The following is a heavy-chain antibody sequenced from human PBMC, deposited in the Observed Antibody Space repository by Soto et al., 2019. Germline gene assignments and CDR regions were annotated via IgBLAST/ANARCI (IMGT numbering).Heavy chain of an antibody. V-gene: IGHV4-59*01. Sequence: LSLTCTVSGGSISSYYWSWIRQPPGKGLEWIGYIYYSGSTNYNPSLKSRVTISVDTSKNQFSLKLSSVTAADTAVYYCARGRGSGSSIYYYGMDVWGQGTTVTVSS. CDR1: GGSISSYY. CDR2: IYYSGST. D-gene: IGHD3-10*01. CDR3: ARGRGSGSSIYYYGMDV. J-gene: IGHJ6*02.